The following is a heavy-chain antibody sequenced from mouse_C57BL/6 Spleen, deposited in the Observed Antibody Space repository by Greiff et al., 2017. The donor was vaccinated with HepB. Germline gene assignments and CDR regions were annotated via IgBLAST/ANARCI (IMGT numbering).Heavy chain of an antibody. J-gene: IGHJ2*01. CDR3: ARGATTVVEEDFDY. CDR1: GYSFTGYY. D-gene: IGHD1-1*01. Sequence: EVQLQQSGPELVKPGASVKISCKASGYSFTGYYMNWVKQSPEKSLEWIGEINPSTGGTTYNQKFKAKATLTVDKSSSTAYMQLKSLTSEDSAVYYCARGATTVVEEDFDYWGQGTTLTVSS. CDR2: INPSTGGT. V-gene: IGHV1-42*01.